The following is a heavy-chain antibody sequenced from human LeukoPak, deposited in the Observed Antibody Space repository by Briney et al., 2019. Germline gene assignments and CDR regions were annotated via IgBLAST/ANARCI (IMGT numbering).Heavy chain of an antibody. D-gene: IGHD6-19*01. V-gene: IGHV4-4*02. CDR1: GFTFSSYSM. CDR2: IYHSGST. Sequence: GSLRLSCAASGFTFSSYSMNWVRQPPGKGLEWIGEIYHSGSTNYNPSLKSRVTISVDKSKNQFSLKLSSVTAADTAVYYCARDSWYSSGWYLDYWGQGTLVTVSS. J-gene: IGHJ4*02. CDR3: ARDSWYSSGWYLDY.